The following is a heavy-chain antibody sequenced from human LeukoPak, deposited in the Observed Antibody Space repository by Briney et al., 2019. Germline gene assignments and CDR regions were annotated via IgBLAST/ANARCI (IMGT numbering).Heavy chain of an antibody. J-gene: IGHJ5*02. CDR3: ARDPGMYSSSWYGNWFDP. D-gene: IGHD6-13*01. Sequence: SVKVSCKASGGTFSSYAISWVRQAPGQGLEWMGGIIPIFGTANYAQKFQGRVTITADESTSTAYMELSSLRSEDTAVYYCARDPGMYSSSWYGNWFDPWGQGTLVTVSS. V-gene: IGHV1-69*13. CDR1: GGTFSSYA. CDR2: IIPIFGTA.